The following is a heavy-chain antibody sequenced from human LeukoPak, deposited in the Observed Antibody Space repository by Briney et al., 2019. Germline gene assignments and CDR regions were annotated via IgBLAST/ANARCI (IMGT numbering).Heavy chain of an antibody. V-gene: IGHV4-4*07. CDR3: ARDLPYYYDSSGYYYESHDALDI. J-gene: IGHJ3*02. CDR1: GGSISSYY. D-gene: IGHD3-22*01. CDR2: IYTSGNT. Sequence: SETLSLTCTVSGGSISSYYWSWIRQPAGKGLEWIGRIYTSGNTNYNPSLKSRVTMSVDTSKNQFSLKLSSVTAADTAVYYCARDLPYYYDSSGYYYESHDALDIWGQGTMVTVSS.